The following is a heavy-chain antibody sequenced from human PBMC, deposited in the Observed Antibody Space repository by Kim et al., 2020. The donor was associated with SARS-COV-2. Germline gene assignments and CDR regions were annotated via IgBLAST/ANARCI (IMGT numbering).Heavy chain of an antibody. Sequence: SETLSLTCTVSGGSISNYYWSWIRQPPGKGLEWIGYISYSGSTNYNPSLKSRVTISLDTSKNQFSLKLSSVTAADTAVYYCASRGFWGQGTLVTVSS. CDR1: GGSISNYY. D-gene: IGHD1-26*01. J-gene: IGHJ4*02. CDR3: ASRGF. CDR2: ISYSGST. V-gene: IGHV4-59*01.